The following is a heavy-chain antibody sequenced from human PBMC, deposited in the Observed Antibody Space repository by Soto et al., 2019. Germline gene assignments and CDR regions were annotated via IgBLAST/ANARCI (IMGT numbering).Heavy chain of an antibody. D-gene: IGHD2-21*02. V-gene: IGHV4-30-4*01. CDR2: VYYTGST. CDR1: GASIRSTDYY. J-gene: IGHJ5*02. Sequence: SETLSLTCTVSGASIRSTDYYWSWIRQAPXKGLEWIGYVYYTGSTYYNPSLMSRLTISVDTSKNQFSLKLTSVTAAETAVYYCVRTAREGAVAPHWFDRWGQGTQVTVSS. CDR3: VRTAREGAVAPHWFDR.